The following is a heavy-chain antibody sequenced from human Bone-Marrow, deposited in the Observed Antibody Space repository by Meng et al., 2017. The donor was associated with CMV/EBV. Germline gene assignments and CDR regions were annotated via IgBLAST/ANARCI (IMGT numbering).Heavy chain of an antibody. CDR3: ARGRHTIWFDP. J-gene: IGHJ5*02. CDR2: INPSGGST. V-gene: IGHV1-46*01. CDR1: GGTFSSYA. D-gene: IGHD3-3*01. Sequence: ASGKVSCKASGGTFSSYAISWVRQAPGQGLEWMGIINPSGGSTSYAQKFQGRVTMTRDTSTSTVYMELSSLRSDDTAVYYCARGRHTIWFDPWGQGTLVTVSS.